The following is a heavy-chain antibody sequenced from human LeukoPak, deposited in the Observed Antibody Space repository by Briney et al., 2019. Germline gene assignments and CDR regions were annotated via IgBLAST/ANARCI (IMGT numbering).Heavy chain of an antibody. Sequence: ASVKVSCKASGYTFTNYAIHWVRQAPGQRLEWMGWINAGNGNTKYLERFQGRVTITRATSASTAFMELSSLRYEDTAVFYCARGPIAAVAFFDYWGQGTLVSVSS. CDR3: ARGPIAAVAFFDY. D-gene: IGHD6-13*01. CDR1: GYTFTNYA. V-gene: IGHV1-3*01. J-gene: IGHJ4*02. CDR2: INAGNGNT.